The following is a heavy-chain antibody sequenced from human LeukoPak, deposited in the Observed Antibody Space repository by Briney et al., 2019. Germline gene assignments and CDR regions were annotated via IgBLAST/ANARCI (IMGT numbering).Heavy chain of an antibody. CDR3: ARVVAVTGTPVYYMDV. D-gene: IGHD6-19*01. Sequence: ASVKVSCKASGYMFTGYYMHLVRQAPGQGLEWMGWINPNSGGTNYAQKFQGRVTMTRDTSIGTAYMDLNRLRSDDTAVYYCARVVAVTGTPVYYMDVWGKGTTVTVSS. CDR2: INPNSGGT. V-gene: IGHV1-2*02. J-gene: IGHJ6*03. CDR1: GYMFTGYY.